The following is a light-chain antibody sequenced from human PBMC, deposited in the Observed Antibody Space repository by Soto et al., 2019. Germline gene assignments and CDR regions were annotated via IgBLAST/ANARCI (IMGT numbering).Light chain of an antibody. V-gene: IGKV3-20*01. CDR2: GAS. Sequence: ENVLTQSPGTLSLSPGERATLSCRASQSVASNYLAWYQQKPGQAPRLLIYGASYRATGIPDRFSGSGSGTDFTLTINRLEPEDFAVYYCQQYGDLPWTFGQGTKVEI. J-gene: IGKJ1*01. CDR1: QSVASNY. CDR3: QQYGDLPWT.